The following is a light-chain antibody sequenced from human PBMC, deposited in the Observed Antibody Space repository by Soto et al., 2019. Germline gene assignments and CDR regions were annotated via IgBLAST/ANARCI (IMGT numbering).Light chain of an antibody. CDR1: SSNIGAGYD. Sequence: QSVLTQPPSVSGAPGQRVTISCTGSSSNIGAGYDLHWYQQLPGTAPKLLIYGNSNRPSGVPDRFSGSKSGTSASLAITGLQAEDEADYSCQSYDSSLSGSVFGGGTQLTVL. J-gene: IGLJ2*01. CDR2: GNS. V-gene: IGLV1-40*01. CDR3: QSYDSSLSGSV.